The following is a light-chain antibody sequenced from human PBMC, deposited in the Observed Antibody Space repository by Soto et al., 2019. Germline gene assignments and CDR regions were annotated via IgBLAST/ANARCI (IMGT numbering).Light chain of an antibody. Sequence: QSVLTQPPSVSAAPGQKVTISCSGSSSNIGNNYVSWYQQLPGTAPKLLIYENNKRPSGIPDRFSGSKSGTSATLGITGLQTGDEADYYCGTWDSSLSAEVFGGATKVPVL. J-gene: IGLJ2*01. CDR3: GTWDSSLSAEV. V-gene: IGLV1-51*02. CDR1: SSNIGNNY. CDR2: ENN.